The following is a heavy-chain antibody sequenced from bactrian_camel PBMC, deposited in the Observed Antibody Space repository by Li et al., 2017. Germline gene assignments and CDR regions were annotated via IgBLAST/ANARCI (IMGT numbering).Heavy chain of an antibody. CDR2: IYTGGGST. V-gene: IGHV3S31*01. J-gene: IGHJ6*01. Sequence: VQLVESGGGLVQPGGSLRLSCAASGFTFSNYAMSWVRQAPGKEREGVAAIYTGGGSTLYADSVKGRFTISHDRSKKTLYLQLNSLKTEDTAMYYCAKTGALQYGGSWNWDFGYWGQGTQVTVS. CDR1: GFTFSNYA. CDR3: AKTGALQYGGSWNWDFGY. D-gene: IGHD6*01.